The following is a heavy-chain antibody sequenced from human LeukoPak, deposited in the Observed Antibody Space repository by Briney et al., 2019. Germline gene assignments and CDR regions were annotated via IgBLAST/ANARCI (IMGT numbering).Heavy chain of an antibody. D-gene: IGHD2-21*02. CDR3: AKDAQWRFQWGDLLYYYYYMDV. Sequence: GGSLRLSCAASGFTLSSYAMSWVRQAPGKGLEWVSAISGSGGSTYYADSVKGRFTISRDNSKNTLYLQMNSLRAEDTAVYYCAKDAQWRFQWGDLLYYYYYMDVWGQGTTVTVS. CDR1: GFTLSSYA. CDR2: ISGSGGST. J-gene: IGHJ6*03. V-gene: IGHV3-23*01.